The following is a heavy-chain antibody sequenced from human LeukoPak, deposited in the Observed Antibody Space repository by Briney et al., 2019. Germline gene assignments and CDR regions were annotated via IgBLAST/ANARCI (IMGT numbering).Heavy chain of an antibody. V-gene: IGHV4-4*07. Sequence: PSETLSLTCTVSGDSLSSFYWSWIRQPAGKGLEWIGRIYTSERTNYNPSLKSRVTMSVDTSKNQLSLKVRSVTAADTAVYYCARDVGFPARFDSWGQGILVTVSS. D-gene: IGHD1-26*01. CDR1: GDSLSSFY. J-gene: IGHJ5*01. CDR3: ARDVGFPARFDS. CDR2: IYTSERT.